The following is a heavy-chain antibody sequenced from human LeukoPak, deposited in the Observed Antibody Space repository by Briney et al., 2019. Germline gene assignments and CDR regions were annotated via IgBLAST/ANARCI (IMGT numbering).Heavy chain of an antibody. V-gene: IGHV4-34*01. J-gene: IGHJ4*02. Sequence: SETLSLTCAVYGGSFSGYYWSWIRQPPGKGLERIGEINHSGSTNYNPSLKSRVTISVDTSKNQFSLKLSSMTAADTAVYYCARGANGDYVTSYYFDYWAREPWSPSPQ. D-gene: IGHD4-17*01. CDR3: ARGANGDYVTSYYFDY. CDR1: GGSFSGYY. CDR2: INHSGST.